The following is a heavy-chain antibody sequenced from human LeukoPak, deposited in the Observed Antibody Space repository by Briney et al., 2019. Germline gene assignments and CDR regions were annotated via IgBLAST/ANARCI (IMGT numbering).Heavy chain of an antibody. Sequence: GGSLRLSCAASGFTVSSNYMSWVRQAPGKGLEWVSVIYSGGSTYYADSVKGRFTISRDNSKNTLYLQMNSLRAEDTAVYYCARHYYGSGNLSWFDPWGQGTLVTVSS. CDR3: ARHYYGSGNLSWFDP. CDR1: GFTVSSNY. D-gene: IGHD3-10*01. CDR2: IYSGGST. J-gene: IGHJ5*02. V-gene: IGHV3-53*01.